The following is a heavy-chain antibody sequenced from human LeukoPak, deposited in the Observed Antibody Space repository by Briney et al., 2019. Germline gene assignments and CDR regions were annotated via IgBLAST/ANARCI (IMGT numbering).Heavy chain of an antibody. Sequence: GGSLRLSCAASGFTFSSYGMHWVRQAPGKGLEWVAVISYDGSNKYYADSVKGRFTVSRDNSKNTLYLRMNSLRGEDTAIYYCTKNQILDDTGSWYAYWGQGTLVTVSS. CDR3: TKNQILDDTGSWYAY. CDR2: ISYDGSNK. CDR1: GFTFSSYG. D-gene: IGHD6-13*01. V-gene: IGHV3-30*18. J-gene: IGHJ4*02.